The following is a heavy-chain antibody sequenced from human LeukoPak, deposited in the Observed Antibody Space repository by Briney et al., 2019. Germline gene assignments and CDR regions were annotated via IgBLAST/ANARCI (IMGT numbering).Heavy chain of an antibody. V-gene: IGHV5-51*01. CDR3: ARRYCSGSSCYLFDY. D-gene: IGHD2-15*01. J-gene: IGHJ4*02. Sequence: GESLKISCKGSGYSFTNYWIGWVRQMPGKGPEWMGIIHPRDSDTRYSPSFQGQVTISADKSISTAHLQWSSLKASDTAMYYCARRYCSGSSCYLFDYWGQGTLVTVSS. CDR1: GYSFTNYW. CDR2: IHPRDSDT.